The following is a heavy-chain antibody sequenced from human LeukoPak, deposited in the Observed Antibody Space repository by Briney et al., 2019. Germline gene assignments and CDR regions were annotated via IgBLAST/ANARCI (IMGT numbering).Heavy chain of an antibody. J-gene: IGHJ4*02. CDR3: AKDACSGGSCYYDY. Sequence: PGASLRPSCPPFGSTFSSYAMSWVRQAPGKGLEWVSAISGSVGSTNYADSVKGRFTISRDNSKNTLYLQMNSLRAEDTAVYYCAKDACSGGSCYYDYWGQGTLVTVSS. CDR1: GSTFSSYA. D-gene: IGHD2-15*01. V-gene: IGHV3-23*01. CDR2: ISGSVGST.